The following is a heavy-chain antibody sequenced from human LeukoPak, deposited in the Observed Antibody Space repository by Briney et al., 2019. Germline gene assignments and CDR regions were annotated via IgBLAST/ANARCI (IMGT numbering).Heavy chain of an antibody. D-gene: IGHD1-26*01. CDR2: INWNGGST. V-gene: IGHV3-20*04. CDR1: GFTFDDYG. Sequence: GGSLRLSCAASGFTFDDYGMSWVRQAPGKGLEWVSGINWNGGSTGYADSVKGRFTISRDNAKNSLYLQMNSLRAEDTALYYCARGPILVGATNYFDYWGQGTLVTVSS. J-gene: IGHJ4*02. CDR3: ARGPILVGATNYFDY.